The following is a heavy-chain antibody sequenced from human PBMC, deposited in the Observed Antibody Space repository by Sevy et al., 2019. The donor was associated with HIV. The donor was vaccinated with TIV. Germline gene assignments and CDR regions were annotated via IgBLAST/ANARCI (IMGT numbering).Heavy chain of an antibody. CDR3: ARHGYGYGYHALLDYYYGMDV. CDR1: GVIFDDYG. V-gene: IGHV3-20*04. CDR2: INWNGGST. Sequence: GGSLRLSCAASGVIFDDYGMSWVRQAPGKGLEWVSGINWNGGSTGYADSVKGRFTISRDNAKNSLYLQRNSLRAEDTALYYCARHGYGYGYHALLDYYYGMDVWGQGTTVTVSS. D-gene: IGHD5-18*01. J-gene: IGHJ6*02.